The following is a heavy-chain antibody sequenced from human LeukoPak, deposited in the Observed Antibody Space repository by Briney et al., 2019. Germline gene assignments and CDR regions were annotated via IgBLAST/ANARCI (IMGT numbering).Heavy chain of an antibody. D-gene: IGHD3-10*01. J-gene: IGHJ4*02. CDR2: INPNSGGT. CDR1: GYTFTGYY. Sequence: GASVKVSCKASGYTFTGYYMHWVRQAPGQGLEWMGWINPNSGGTNYAQKFQGRVTMTRDTSISTAYMELSRLRSDDTAVYYCARDSGERSSGSYLIAYWGQGTLVTVSS. CDR3: ARDSGERSSGSYLIAY. V-gene: IGHV1-2*02.